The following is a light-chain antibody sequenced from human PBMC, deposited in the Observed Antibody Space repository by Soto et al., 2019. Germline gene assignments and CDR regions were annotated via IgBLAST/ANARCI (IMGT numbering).Light chain of an antibody. CDR3: PPYGGTPWT. CDR2: AAS. J-gene: IGKJ1*01. CDR1: RRVSNNY. V-gene: IGKV3-20*01. Sequence: ESVLTQAPATLSSFPGDRVTLSGRATRRVSNNYLAWYQQKAGQAPRPLIYAASSSAPGVPARFRGSGSGTDFSLTISRLEPEDFAAYYCPPYGGTPWTFGQATKV.